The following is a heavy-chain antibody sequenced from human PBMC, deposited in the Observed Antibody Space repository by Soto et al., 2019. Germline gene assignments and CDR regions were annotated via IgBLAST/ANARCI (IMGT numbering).Heavy chain of an antibody. D-gene: IGHD3-10*01. CDR2: IYPGDSDT. CDR3: ARHQDMVRGAHFDY. CDR1: GYSFTSYW. J-gene: IGHJ4*02. Sequence: GESLKISGKGSGYSFTSYWIGWVRQMPGKGLEWMGIIYPGDSDTRYSPSFQGQVTISVDKSISTAYLQLSSLKSSDTAIYYCARHQDMVRGAHFDYWGQGTSVTVSS. V-gene: IGHV5-51*01.